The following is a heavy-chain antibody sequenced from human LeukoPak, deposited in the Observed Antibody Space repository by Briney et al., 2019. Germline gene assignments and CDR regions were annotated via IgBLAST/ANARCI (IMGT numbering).Heavy chain of an antibody. CDR3: ARDSGSYYWFDP. V-gene: IGHV1-8*01. J-gene: IGHJ5*02. Sequence: ASVKVSCKASGYTFTSYDINWVRQATGQGLEWMGWMNPNSGNTGYAQKFQGRVTMTRNTSISTAYMELSSLRSEDTAVYYCARDSGSYYWFDPWGQGTLVTVSS. D-gene: IGHD1-26*01. CDR2: MNPNSGNT. CDR1: GYTFTSYD.